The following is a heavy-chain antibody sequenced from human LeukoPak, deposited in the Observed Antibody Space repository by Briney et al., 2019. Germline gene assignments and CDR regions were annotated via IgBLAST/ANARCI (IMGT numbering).Heavy chain of an antibody. D-gene: IGHD6-19*01. CDR2: IYSTGKN. Sequence: SETLSLTCAVSGGSINSHYWVWIRQPPGKGLQWIGDIYSTGKNNYNPSLKSRVTISLDTSKSHLSLNLTSVLAADTAIYYCVRRDTGWNYFDYWGQGILVTVSS. J-gene: IGHJ4*02. CDR1: GGSINSHY. CDR3: VRRDTGWNYFDY. V-gene: IGHV4-4*08.